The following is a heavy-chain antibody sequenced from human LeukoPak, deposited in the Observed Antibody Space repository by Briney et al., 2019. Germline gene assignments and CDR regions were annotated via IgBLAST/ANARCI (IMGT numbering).Heavy chain of an antibody. J-gene: IGHJ4*02. Sequence: PGGSLRLSCAASGFTFSSYSMNWVRQAPGSGLEWVSAISPSGGGTNYADFVEGRFTISRDKSKNTLYLELNNLRAEDTAVYYCAKMNRVGYHLLSFGDHWGQGTVVTVSS. CDR3: AKMNRVGYHLLSFGDH. CDR1: GFTFSSYS. CDR2: ISPSGGGT. D-gene: IGHD2-2*01. V-gene: IGHV3-23*01.